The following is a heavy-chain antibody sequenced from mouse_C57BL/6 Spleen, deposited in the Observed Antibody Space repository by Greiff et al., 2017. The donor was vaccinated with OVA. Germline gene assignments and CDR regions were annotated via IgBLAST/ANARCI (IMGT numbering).Heavy chain of an antibody. CDR3: ARGGDSSGYYAMDY. CDR2: IYPRSGNT. V-gene: IGHV1-81*01. CDR1: GYTFTSYG. D-gene: IGHD3-2*02. J-gene: IGHJ4*01. Sequence: VKLMESGAELARPGASVKLSCKASGYTFTSYGISWVKQRTGQGLEWIGEIYPRSGNTYYNEKFKGKATLTADKSYSTAYMELRSLTSEDSAVYFCARGGDSSGYYAMDYWGQGTSVTVSS.